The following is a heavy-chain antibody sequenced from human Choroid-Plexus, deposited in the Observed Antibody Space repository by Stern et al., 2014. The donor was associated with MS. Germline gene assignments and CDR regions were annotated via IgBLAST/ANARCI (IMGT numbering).Heavy chain of an antibody. D-gene: IGHD2/OR15-2a*01. J-gene: IGHJ4*02. CDR3: AKDRQYLTFFLDF. CDR1: GFSFSSFG. V-gene: IGHV3-30*18. CDR2: ISYDGSK. Sequence: QMQLVQSGGGVVQPGRPLRLSCAASGFSFSSFGMHWVRQAPGKGLEWVALISYDGSKDYDDSVQSRFAIYRDNSKNPLSLPLDSLRAEDTAVYYCAKDRQYLTFFLDFWGQGSLVTVSS.